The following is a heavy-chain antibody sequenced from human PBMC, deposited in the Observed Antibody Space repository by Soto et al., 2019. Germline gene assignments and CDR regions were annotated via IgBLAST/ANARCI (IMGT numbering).Heavy chain of an antibody. CDR2: IKQDGSDK. Sequence: GGSLRLSCAASGFTFSSYWMTWVRQAPGKGLEWVANIKQDGSDKYYVDSVKGRFTISRDNAKDSLHLQINSLRAEDTAVYFCARDLWDHQLDYWGRGTLVTVSS. J-gene: IGHJ4*02. CDR3: ARDLWDHQLDY. D-gene: IGHD3-16*01. CDR1: GFTFSSYW. V-gene: IGHV3-7*01.